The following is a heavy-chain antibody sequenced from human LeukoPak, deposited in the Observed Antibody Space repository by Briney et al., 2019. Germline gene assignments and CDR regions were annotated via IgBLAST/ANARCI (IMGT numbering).Heavy chain of an antibody. D-gene: IGHD6-19*01. CDR1: GFTVSSKF. Sequence: GGSLKLSCKASGFTVSSKFINRVRQAPGKGLDWVPVIDSGGSTCCADSVKGIFTISRDDSRSPRYLQMSRRGAEGTAVYYCARAIVGAGPYYFDYWCRGTLVIVSS. CDR3: ARAIVGAGPYYFDY. CDR2: IDSGGST. V-gene: IGHV3-66*01. J-gene: IGHJ4*02.